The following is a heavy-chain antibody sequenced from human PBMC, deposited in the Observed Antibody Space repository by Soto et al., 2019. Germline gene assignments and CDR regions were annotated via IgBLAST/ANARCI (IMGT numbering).Heavy chain of an antibody. Sequence: QITLKVSGPTLVNPTQTLTLTCSFSGFSLSTSRVGVAWIRQPPGKALEWLAIIYWDDDRRYSPSLKTRLAITKDTSKNQVVLTMTNLDPGDTATYYCAHIMITWGGVSALDAFDMWGQGTMVTVSS. D-gene: IGHD3-16*01. CDR3: AHIMITWGGVSALDAFDM. V-gene: IGHV2-5*02. CDR1: GFSLSTSRVG. CDR2: IYWDDDR. J-gene: IGHJ3*02.